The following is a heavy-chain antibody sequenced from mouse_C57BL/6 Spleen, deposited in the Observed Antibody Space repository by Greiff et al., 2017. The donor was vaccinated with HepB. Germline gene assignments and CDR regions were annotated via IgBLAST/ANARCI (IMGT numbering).Heavy chain of an antibody. D-gene: IGHD1-1*01. CDR1: GYTFTSYW. CDR3: ARHGSSQYYFDY. CDR2: IDPSDSYT. V-gene: IGHV1-59*01. Sequence: QVQLQQPGAELVRPGTSVKLSCKASGYTFTSYWMHWVKQRPGQGLEWIGVIDPSDSYTNYNQKFKGKATLTVDTSSSTAYMQLSSLTSEDSAVYYCARHGSSQYYFDYWGQGTTLTVSS. J-gene: IGHJ2*01.